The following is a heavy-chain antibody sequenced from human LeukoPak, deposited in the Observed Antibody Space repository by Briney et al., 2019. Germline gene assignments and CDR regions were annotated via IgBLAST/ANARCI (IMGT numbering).Heavy chain of an antibody. Sequence: GGSLRLSCAASGFTFSSYEMNWVRQAPGKGLEWVSYISSSSTIYYADSVKGRFTISRDNAKNSLYLQMNSLRAEDTAVYYCARDRTDIVVVPAAILDYWGQGTLVTVSS. J-gene: IGHJ4*02. CDR3: ARDRTDIVVVPAAILDY. V-gene: IGHV3-48*03. CDR2: ISSSSTI. D-gene: IGHD2-2*01. CDR1: GFTFSSYE.